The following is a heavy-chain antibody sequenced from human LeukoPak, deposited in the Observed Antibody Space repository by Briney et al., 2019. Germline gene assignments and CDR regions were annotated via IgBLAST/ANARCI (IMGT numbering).Heavy chain of an antibody. CDR2: IYGSGYT. CDR3: ARVLRFLAFEY. V-gene: IGHV4-59*01. D-gene: IGHD3-3*01. CDR1: GGSISGWY. Sequence: SETLSLTCTVSGGSISGWYWSWIRQPPGKGLEWIGYIYGSGYTNYNPSLKSRVTMSVDTSKNQFSLKLNNVTAADTAVYYCARVLRFLAFEYWGQGTLVTVSS. J-gene: IGHJ4*02.